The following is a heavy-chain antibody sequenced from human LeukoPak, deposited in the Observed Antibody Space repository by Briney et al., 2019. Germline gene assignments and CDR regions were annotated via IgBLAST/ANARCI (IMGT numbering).Heavy chain of an antibody. Sequence: GESLKISCQGSGXSFSTYWIAWVRQMPGKGLEWMGIIYPGDSDIRYSPSLQGQVAISADKSISTAYLQWSSLKASDSGTYYCARGVKLWFEKPVPDFVNWGQGTQVTVSS. V-gene: IGHV5-51*01. CDR2: IYPGDSDI. J-gene: IGHJ4*02. CDR1: GXSFSTYW. D-gene: IGHD3-10*01. CDR3: ARGVKLWFEKPVPDFVN.